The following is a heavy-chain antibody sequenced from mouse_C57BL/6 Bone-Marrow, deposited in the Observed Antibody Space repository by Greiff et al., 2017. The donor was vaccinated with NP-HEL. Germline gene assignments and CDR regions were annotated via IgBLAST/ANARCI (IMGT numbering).Heavy chain of an antibody. J-gene: IGHJ4*01. CDR3: ARLYDYDYAMDY. CDR2: ISDGGSYT. V-gene: IGHV5-4*03. D-gene: IGHD2-4*01. Sequence: EVNVVESGGGLVKPGGSLKLSCAASGFTFSSYAMSWVRQTPEKRLEWVATISDGGSYTYYPDNVKGRFTISRDNAKNNLYLQMSHLKSEDTAMYYCARLYDYDYAMDYWGQGTSVTVSS. CDR1: GFTFSSYA.